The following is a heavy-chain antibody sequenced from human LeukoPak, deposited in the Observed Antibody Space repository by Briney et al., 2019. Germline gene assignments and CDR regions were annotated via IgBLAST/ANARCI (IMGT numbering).Heavy chain of an antibody. Sequence: GGSLRLSCVASGLTFSSYAMTWVRQAPGMGLEWVSGVTGSGADTYYADSVKGRFTVSRDNSKSSLYLQMNSLRVEDTAVYYCAKAPSWGQGTLVTVSS. CDR2: VTGSGADT. V-gene: IGHV3-23*01. CDR1: GLTFSSYA. CDR3: AKAPS. J-gene: IGHJ4*02.